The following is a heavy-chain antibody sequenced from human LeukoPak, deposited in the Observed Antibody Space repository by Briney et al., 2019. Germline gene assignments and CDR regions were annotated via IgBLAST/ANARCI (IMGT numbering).Heavy chain of an antibody. V-gene: IGHV1-2*02. CDR3: ARDGGFVTDRNFGY. CDR1: GYTFRGYY. CDR2: INPNSGDT. J-gene: IGHJ4*02. Sequence: ASVKVSCKASGYTFRGYYIHWMRQAPGQGLEWVGWINPNSGDTTYARKFQGRVTMTRNMSVSTAHMELSRLRSDDTAVYYCARDGGFVTDRNFGYWGQGTLVSVSS. D-gene: IGHD3-16*01.